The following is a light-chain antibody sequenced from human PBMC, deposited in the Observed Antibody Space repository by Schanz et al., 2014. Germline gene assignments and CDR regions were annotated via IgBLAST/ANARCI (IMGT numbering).Light chain of an antibody. Sequence: EIVMTQSPATLSVSPGERATLSCRASQSVSSNLAWYQQKPGQAPRLLIYGASTRATGIPARFSGSASGTEFTLTISSLQSEDFAIYYCQHYHSSSWTFGQGTRVEVK. J-gene: IGKJ1*01. CDR3: QHYHSSSWT. CDR2: GAS. V-gene: IGKV3-15*01. CDR1: QSVSSN.